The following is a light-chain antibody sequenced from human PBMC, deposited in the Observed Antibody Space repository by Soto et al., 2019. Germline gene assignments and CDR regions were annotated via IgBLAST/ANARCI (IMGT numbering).Light chain of an antibody. CDR3: QQRNYWPPGYT. CDR1: QNIFSY. V-gene: IGKV3-11*01. J-gene: IGKJ2*01. Sequence: EVVLTQSPATVSLSPGESATLSCTASQNIFSYLAWYQQKPGQAPRLVIYDASKRAAGIPARFSGSGSGTDFTLTISNLESEDFAVYYCQQRNYWPPGYTFGQGTKLEI. CDR2: DAS.